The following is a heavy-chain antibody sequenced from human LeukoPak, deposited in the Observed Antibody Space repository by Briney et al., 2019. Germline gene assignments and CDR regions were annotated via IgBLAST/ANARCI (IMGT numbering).Heavy chain of an antibody. Sequence: PSETLSLTCTVSGGSISSYFWSWIRQPPGKGLEWIGYIYYNGNTNYNPSLKSRVTISVDTSENQFSLKLSSVTAADTAVYYCARDRGYDSSGYYFQPELDYWGQGTLVTVSS. V-gene: IGHV4-59*12. CDR3: ARDRGYDSSGYYFQPELDY. CDR1: GGSISSYF. J-gene: IGHJ4*02. CDR2: IYYNGNT. D-gene: IGHD3-22*01.